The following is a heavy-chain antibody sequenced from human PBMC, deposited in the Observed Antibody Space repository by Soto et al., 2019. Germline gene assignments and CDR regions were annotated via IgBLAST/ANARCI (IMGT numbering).Heavy chain of an antibody. J-gene: IGHJ5*02. D-gene: IGHD6-13*01. CDR3: AREASRESRWYGNNWFDT. V-gene: IGHV3-74*01. CDR1: GFTFSSYW. Sequence: GGSLRLSCAASGFTFSSYWMHWVRQAPGKGLVWVSRINSDGSSTSYADSVKGRFTISRDNAKNTLYLQMNSLRAEDTAVYYCAREASRESRWYGNNWFDTWGQGTLVTVSS. CDR2: INSDGSST.